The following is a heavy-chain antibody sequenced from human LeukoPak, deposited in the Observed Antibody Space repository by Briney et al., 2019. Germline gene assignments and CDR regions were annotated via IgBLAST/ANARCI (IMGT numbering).Heavy chain of an antibody. CDR2: IYYSGST. CDR1: GGSISSYY. J-gene: IGHJ2*01. Sequence: SETLSLTCTVSGGSISSYYWSWIRQPPGKGPEWIGYIYYSGSTSNNPSLKSRVTISLDTSKNQFSLKLNSVTAADTAVYYCARGWYLDLWGRGTLVTVSS. V-gene: IGHV4-59*01. CDR3: ARGWYLDL.